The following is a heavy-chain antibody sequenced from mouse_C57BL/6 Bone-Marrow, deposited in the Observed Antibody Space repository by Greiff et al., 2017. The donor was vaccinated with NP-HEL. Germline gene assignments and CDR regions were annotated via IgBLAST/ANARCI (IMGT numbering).Heavy chain of an antibody. CDR3: TTPYDYDGHYYAMDY. CDR2: IDPENGDT. Sequence: EVQLQQSGAELVRPGASVKLSCTASGFNIKDDYMHWVKQRPEQGLEWIGWIDPENGDTEYASKFQGKATITADTSSNTAYLQLSSLTSEDTAVYYCTTPYDYDGHYYAMDYWGQGTSVTVSS. D-gene: IGHD2-4*01. V-gene: IGHV14-4*01. CDR1: GFNIKDDY. J-gene: IGHJ4*01.